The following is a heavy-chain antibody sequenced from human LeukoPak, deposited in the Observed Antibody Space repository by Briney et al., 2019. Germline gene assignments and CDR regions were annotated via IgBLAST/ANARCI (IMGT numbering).Heavy chain of an antibody. CDR3: ARTYYYDSSGYLDY. V-gene: IGHV3-33*01. CDR1: GFTFSSYG. CDR2: IWYDGSNK. D-gene: IGHD3-22*01. J-gene: IGHJ4*02. Sequence: GGSLRLSCAASGFTFSSYGMHWVRQAPGKGLEWVAVIWYDGSNKYYADSVKGRFTISRDNSKNTLYLQMNSVRAEDTAVYYCARTYYYDSSGYLDYWGQGTLVTVSS.